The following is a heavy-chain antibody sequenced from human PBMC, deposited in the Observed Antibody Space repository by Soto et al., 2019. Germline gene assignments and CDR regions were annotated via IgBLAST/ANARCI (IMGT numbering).Heavy chain of an antibody. CDR1: VGSISSSSYY. Sequence: PSETLSLTGTVSVGSISSSSYYWGWILQPPGKGLEWIGSIYYSGSTYYNPSLKSRVTISVDTSKNQFSLKLSSVTAADTAVYYCARLLWFGELGYWFDPWGQGTLVTVSS. CDR2: IYYSGST. J-gene: IGHJ5*02. D-gene: IGHD3-10*01. V-gene: IGHV4-39*01. CDR3: ARLLWFGELGYWFDP.